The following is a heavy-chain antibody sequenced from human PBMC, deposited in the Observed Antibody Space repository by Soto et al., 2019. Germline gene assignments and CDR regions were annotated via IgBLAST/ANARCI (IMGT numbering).Heavy chain of an antibody. J-gene: IGHJ5*02. V-gene: IGHV1-69*02. D-gene: IGHD3-10*01. Sequence: QVQLVQSGAEVKKPGSSVKVSCKASGGTFSSYTISWVRQAPGQGLEWMGRIIPILGIANYAQKFQGRVKITAEKSTSTAYMELSSLRSEDTAVYYCARAHGSGSYYWFDPWGQGTLVTVSS. CDR3: ARAHGSGSYYWFDP. CDR1: GGTFSSYT. CDR2: IIPILGIA.